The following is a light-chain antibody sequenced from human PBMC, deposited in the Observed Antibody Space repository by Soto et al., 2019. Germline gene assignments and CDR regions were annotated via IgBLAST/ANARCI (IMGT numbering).Light chain of an antibody. CDR1: QGISNY. J-gene: IGKJ2*01. Sequence: DIQMTQSPSSLSASVGDRVTITCRASQGISNYLAWYQQKPGKVPKLLISDASSLQSGVPSRFSGSRSGTEFTLTISSLRADDFATYYCQQYDTYSRTFGQGTKLEIK. CDR3: QQYDTYSRT. V-gene: IGKV1-16*01. CDR2: DAS.